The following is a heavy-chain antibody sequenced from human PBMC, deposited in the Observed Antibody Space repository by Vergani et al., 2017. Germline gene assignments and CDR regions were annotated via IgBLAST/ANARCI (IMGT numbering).Heavy chain of an antibody. CDR2: IWYDGSNK. V-gene: IGHV3-33*01. CDR1: GFTFSSYG. CDR3: ARGVKRAAPSE. J-gene: IGHJ4*02. D-gene: IGHD3-10*01. Sequence: QVQLVESGGGVVQPGRSLRLSCAASGFTFSSYGMHWVRQAPGKGLEWVAVIWYDGSNKYYADSVKGRFTISRDNSKNTLYLQMNSLRAEDTAVYYCARGVKRAAPSEWGQGTLVTVSS.